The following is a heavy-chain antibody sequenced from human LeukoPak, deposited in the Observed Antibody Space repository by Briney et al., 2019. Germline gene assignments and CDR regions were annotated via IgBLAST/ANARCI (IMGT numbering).Heavy chain of an antibody. J-gene: IGHJ4*02. CDR1: GYTFTSYY. D-gene: IGHD3-3*01. V-gene: IGHV1-46*01. Sequence: ASVKVSCKASGYTFTSYYMHWVRQAPGQGLEWMGIINPSGGSTSYAQKFQGRVTITRNTSISTAYMELSSLRSEDTAVYYCARSRITIFGVVPYYFDYWGQGTLVTVSS. CDR3: ARSRITIFGVVPYYFDY. CDR2: INPSGGST.